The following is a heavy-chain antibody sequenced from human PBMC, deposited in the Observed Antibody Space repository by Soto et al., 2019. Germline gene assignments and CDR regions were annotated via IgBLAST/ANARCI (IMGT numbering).Heavy chain of an antibody. J-gene: IGHJ6*03. CDR2: INSGGST. V-gene: IGHV4-34*01. D-gene: IGHD3-3*01. CDR1: GGPFGGFY. CDR3: ACTVLRFLEWFTPERRDASMDV. Sequence: QVHLQQWGAGLLKPSETLSLTCAVYGGPFGGFYWSWVRQSPGKGLQWVGEINSGGSTNYNPALRRQVTIAVSMSKNKVSLNLSSVTAADTTIYSCACTVLRFLEWFTPERRDASMDVWGKGTTCTFSS.